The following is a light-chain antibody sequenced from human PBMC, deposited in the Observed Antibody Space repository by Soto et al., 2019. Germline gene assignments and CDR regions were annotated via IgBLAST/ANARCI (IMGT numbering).Light chain of an antibody. J-gene: IGKJ5*01. CDR3: QQYVSSPPSIT. V-gene: IGKV3-20*01. Sequence: EIVMTQSPDTLSVSPGERATLSCRASQSVSGNLAWYQQKPGQAPRLLIYDTSTRATGLPDRFSGSGSGTDYTLTISRLEPEDFAVYYCQQYVSSPPSITFGQGTRLEIK. CDR1: QSVSGN. CDR2: DTS.